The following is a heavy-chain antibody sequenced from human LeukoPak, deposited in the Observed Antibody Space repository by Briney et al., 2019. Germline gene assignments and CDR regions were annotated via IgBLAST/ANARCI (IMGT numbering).Heavy chain of an antibody. J-gene: IGHJ3*02. CDR3: AKYSSGWFAPNGYDAFDI. CDR2: ISGSGGTT. V-gene: IGHV3-23*01. Sequence: GGSLRLSCAASGFTFSSYWMHWVRQAPGKGLEWVSGISGSGGTTHYADSVKGRFTISRDNSKNTLYLQMNSLRAEDTALYYCAKYSSGWFAPNGYDAFDIWGQGTMVTVSS. D-gene: IGHD6-19*01. CDR1: GFTFSSYW.